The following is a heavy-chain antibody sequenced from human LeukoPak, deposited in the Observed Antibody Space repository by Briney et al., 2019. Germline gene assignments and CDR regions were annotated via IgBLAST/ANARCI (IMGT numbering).Heavy chain of an antibody. J-gene: IGHJ4*02. CDR3: TRDRVLWFGESREGFDY. V-gene: IGHV3-21*01. CDR1: GFTFSSYS. Sequence: GGSLRLSCAASGFTFSSYSMNWVRQAPGKGLEWVSSISSSSSYIYYADSVKGRFTISRDNAKNSLYLQMNSLRAEDTAVYYCTRDRVLWFGESREGFDYWGQGTLVTVSS. D-gene: IGHD3-10*01. CDR2: ISSSSSYI.